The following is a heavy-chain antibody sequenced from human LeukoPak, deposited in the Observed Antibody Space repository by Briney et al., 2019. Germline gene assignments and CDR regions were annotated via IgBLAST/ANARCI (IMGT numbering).Heavy chain of an antibody. CDR3: ARMEYFHDSSGYYYNWLAP. V-gene: IGHV3-48*03. CDR2: ISNSGSTT. CDR1: GFTFSNYE. J-gene: IGHJ5*02. D-gene: IGHD3-22*01. Sequence: GGSLRLSCAASGFTFSNYEMNWVRQAPGKGLEWISYISNSGSTTYYADSVKGRFTISRDNAKKSLYLQMNSLRAEDTAVYYCARMEYFHDSSGYYYNWLAPWGQGTLVTVSS.